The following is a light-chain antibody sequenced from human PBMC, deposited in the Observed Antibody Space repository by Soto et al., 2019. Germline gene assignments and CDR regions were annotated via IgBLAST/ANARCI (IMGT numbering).Light chain of an antibody. CDR2: DVS. CDR1: SSDVGGYNY. J-gene: IGLJ1*01. Sequence: QSVLTQPRSVSGSPGQSVPISCTGTSSDVGGYNYVSWYQQHPGKAPKLMIYDVSKRPSGVPDRFSGSKSGNTASLTISGLQAEDEADYYCCSYAGSYSLYVFGTGTKLTVL. V-gene: IGLV2-11*01. CDR3: CSYAGSYSLYV.